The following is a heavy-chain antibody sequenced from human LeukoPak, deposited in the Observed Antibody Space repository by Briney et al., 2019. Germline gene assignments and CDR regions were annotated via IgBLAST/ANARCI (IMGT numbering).Heavy chain of an antibody. V-gene: IGHV3-7*03. J-gene: IGHJ6*02. CDR1: GFIFSSYL. D-gene: IGHD5-18*01. Sequence: GSLRHSCLASGFIFSSYLMSWVRHAPGKGLECVANINQGGSGRYYVGSVKGRFTISRDNAKNSLHLQMNSVTAEDTAVFYCARDGHQHQWLPGGPPSAMDVWGQGTTDTISS. CDR2: INQGGSGR. CDR3: ARDGHQHQWLPGGPPSAMDV.